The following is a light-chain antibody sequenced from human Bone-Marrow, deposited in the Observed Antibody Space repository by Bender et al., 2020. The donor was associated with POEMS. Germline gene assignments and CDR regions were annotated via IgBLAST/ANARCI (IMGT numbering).Light chain of an antibody. V-gene: IGLV3-21*02. Sequence: SYVLTQPSSVSVAPGQTANIACGGDNIGSKSVHWYQQKPGQAPVLVVYDDTYRPSGVPERFSGYNSGHTATLTVSRVEAGDEADYYCQVWESSAHLWEFGGGTKLTVL. CDR2: DDT. CDR3: QVWESSAHLWE. J-gene: IGLJ3*02. CDR1: NIGSKS.